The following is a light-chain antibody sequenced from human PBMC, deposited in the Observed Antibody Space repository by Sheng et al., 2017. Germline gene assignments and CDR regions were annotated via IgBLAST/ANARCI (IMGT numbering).Light chain of an antibody. J-gene: IGKJ4*01. CDR3: QQRSNWLALT. CDR1: QSVSSY. V-gene: IGKV3-11*01. CDR2: DAS. Sequence: EIVLTQSPATLSLSPGERATLSCRASQSVSSYLAWYQQKPGQAPRLLIYDASNRATGIPARFSGSGSGTDFTLTISSLEPEDFAVYYCQQRSNWLALTFRRRDQGGDQT.